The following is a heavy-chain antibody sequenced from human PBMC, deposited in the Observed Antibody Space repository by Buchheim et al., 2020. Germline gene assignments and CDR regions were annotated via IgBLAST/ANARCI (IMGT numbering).Heavy chain of an antibody. CDR3: ARDGSGIAVRSYYYYGMNV. D-gene: IGHD6-19*01. V-gene: IGHV1-46*01. Sequence: QVQLVQSGAEVKKPGASVKVSCKASGYTFTSYYMHWVRQAPGQGLEWMGIINPSGGSTSYAQKFQGRVTMTRDKSTSTVYMELSSLRSEDTAVYYCARDGSGIAVRSYYYYGMNVWGQGTT. CDR2: INPSGGST. J-gene: IGHJ6*02. CDR1: GYTFTSYY.